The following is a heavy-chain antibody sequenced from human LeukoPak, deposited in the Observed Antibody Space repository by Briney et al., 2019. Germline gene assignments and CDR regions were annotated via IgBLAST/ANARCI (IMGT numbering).Heavy chain of an antibody. CDR1: GGTSSSYA. J-gene: IGHJ5*02. CDR2: IIPILGIA. V-gene: IGHV1-69*04. CDR3: ATPGVRSGVNWFDP. Sequence: ASVKVSCKASGGTSSSYAISWVRQAPGQGLEWMGRIIPILGIANYAQKFQGRVTITADKSTSTAYMELSSLRSEDTAVYYCATPGVRSGVNWFDPWGQGTLVTVSS. D-gene: IGHD2-15*01.